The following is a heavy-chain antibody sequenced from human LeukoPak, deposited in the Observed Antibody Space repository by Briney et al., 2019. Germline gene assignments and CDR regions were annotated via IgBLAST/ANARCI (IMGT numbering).Heavy chain of an antibody. D-gene: IGHD1-26*01. V-gene: IGHV4-61*08. CDR1: GGSISSGGYY. Sequence: SQTLSLTCTVSGGSISSGGYYWSWIRQPPGKGLEWIGEINHSGSTNYNPSLKSRVTISVDTSKNQFSLKLSSVTAADTAVYYCARGEGGSYYGFDYWGQGTLVTVSS. J-gene: IGHJ4*02. CDR3: ARGEGGSYYGFDY. CDR2: INHSGST.